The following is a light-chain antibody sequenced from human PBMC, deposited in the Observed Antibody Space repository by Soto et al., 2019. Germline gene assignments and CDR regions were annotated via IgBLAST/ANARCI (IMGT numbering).Light chain of an antibody. CDR1: QAISSH. CDR3: QQVNRYPYT. Sequence: DIQLTQSPSFVSASVGDSVTITCRTSQAISSHLVWYQQKPGKAPKLLIYLVSTLQSGVPSRFSGRGAGTAFTITISSLQPEDFATYYCQQVNRYPYTFGQGTEVEIK. J-gene: IGKJ2*01. CDR2: LVS. V-gene: IGKV1-9*01.